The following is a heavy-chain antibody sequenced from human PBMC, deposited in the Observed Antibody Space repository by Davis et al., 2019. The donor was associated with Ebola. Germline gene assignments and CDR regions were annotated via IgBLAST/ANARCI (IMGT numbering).Heavy chain of an antibody. V-gene: IGHV1-18*04. CDR1: GYTFNNYG. Sequence: ASVQVSCKASGYTFNNYGISWVRQAPGQEPEWMGWVSAYNGNTNYAQEVQGRVAMTTDTSTNTAYMELRSLKSDDTAVYYWARAPKELFEYTNGWPHFDCWGQGTLVTVSS. CDR2: VSAYNGNT. J-gene: IGHJ4*02. CDR3: ARAPKELFEYTNGWPHFDC. D-gene: IGHD2-8*01.